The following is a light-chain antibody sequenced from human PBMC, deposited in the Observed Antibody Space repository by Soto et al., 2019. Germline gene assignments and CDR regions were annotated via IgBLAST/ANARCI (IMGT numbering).Light chain of an antibody. CDR2: GAS. CDR1: QSIGTW. CDR3: QHYFGYLWT. Sequence: DIPLTQSPSTLSASVGDTASITCRASQSIGTWLAWFQHKPGKTPQVVINGASGLESGVPPRFIGSGSGTEFTLTIDGLQPDDFATYYCQHYFGYLWTFGQGTKVEVK. V-gene: IGKV1-5*01. J-gene: IGKJ1*01.